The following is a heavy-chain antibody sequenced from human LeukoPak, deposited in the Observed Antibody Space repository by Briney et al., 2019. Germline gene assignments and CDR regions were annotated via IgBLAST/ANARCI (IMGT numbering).Heavy chain of an antibody. Sequence: PGGSLRLSCAASGFTFSSYGMHWVRQAPGKGLEWVAVIWYDGSNKYYADSVKGRFTISRDNSKNTLYLQMNSLRAEDTAAYYCARVDYRYCGGDCYLDYWGQGTLVTVSS. J-gene: IGHJ4*02. CDR2: IWYDGSNK. CDR3: ARVDYRYCGGDCYLDY. CDR1: GFTFSSYG. D-gene: IGHD2-21*02. V-gene: IGHV3-33*01.